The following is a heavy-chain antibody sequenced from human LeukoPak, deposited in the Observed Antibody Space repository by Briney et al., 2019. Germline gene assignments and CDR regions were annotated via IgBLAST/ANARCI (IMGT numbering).Heavy chain of an antibody. CDR3: ARAHSSSWYYYCYYMDV. Sequence: ASVKVSCKASGYTFTGYYMHWVRQAPGQGLEWMGWINPNSGGTNYAQKFQGRVTMTRDTSISTAYMELSRLRSDDTAVYYCARAHSSSWYYYCYYMDVWDKGTTVTVSS. CDR1: GYTFTGYY. D-gene: IGHD6-13*01. V-gene: IGHV1-2*02. CDR2: INPNSGGT. J-gene: IGHJ6*03.